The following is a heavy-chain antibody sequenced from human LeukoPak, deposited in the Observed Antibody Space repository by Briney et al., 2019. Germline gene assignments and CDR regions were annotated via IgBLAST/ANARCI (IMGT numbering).Heavy chain of an antibody. CDR2: INHSGST. V-gene: IGHV4-34*01. D-gene: IGHD3-22*01. CDR3: ARSESTRYYYDSSGRGAFDI. J-gene: IGHJ3*02. CDR1: GGSFSGYY. Sequence: SETLSLTCAVYGGSFSGYYWSWIRQPPGKGLEWIGEINHSGSTNYNPSLKSRVTISVDTSKNQFSLKLSSVTAADTAVYYCARSESTRYYYDSSGRGAFDIWGQGTMVTVSS.